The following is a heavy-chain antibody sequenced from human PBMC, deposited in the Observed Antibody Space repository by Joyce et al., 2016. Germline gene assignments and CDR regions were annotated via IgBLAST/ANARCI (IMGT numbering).Heavy chain of an antibody. V-gene: IGHV3-21*01. CDR1: GFTFSSYS. J-gene: IGHJ4*02. D-gene: IGHD2-8*01. Sequence: EVQLVESGGGLVKPGGSLRLSCAASGFTFSSYSMSWVRQAPGKGLEWVSSLSSSSSYIKYTDSVKGRFTISRDNAKNSLYLQMNSLRVGDTAVYYCARSSYTNGIFDYWGQGTLVTVSS. CDR3: ARSSYTNGIFDY. CDR2: LSSSSSYI.